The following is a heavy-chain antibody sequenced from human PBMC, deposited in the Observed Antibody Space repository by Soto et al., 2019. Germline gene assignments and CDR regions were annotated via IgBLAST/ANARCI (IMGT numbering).Heavy chain of an antibody. CDR3: ARDAGGDTAMVTDDY. Sequence: QVQLVQSGAEVKKPGSSVKVSCKASGGTFSSYTISWVRQAPGQGLEWMGRIIPILGIANYAQKFQGRVTITADKSTSTAYMELSSLRSEDTAVYYCARDAGGDTAMVTDDYWGQGTLVTVSS. D-gene: IGHD5-18*01. CDR2: IIPILGIA. CDR1: GGTFSSYT. J-gene: IGHJ4*02. V-gene: IGHV1-69*08.